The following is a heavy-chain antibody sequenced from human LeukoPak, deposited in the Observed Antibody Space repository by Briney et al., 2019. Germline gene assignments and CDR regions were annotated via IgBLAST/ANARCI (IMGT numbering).Heavy chain of an antibody. D-gene: IGHD4-11*01. CDR1: GGSFTGYF. J-gene: IGHJ6*03. V-gene: IGHV4-34*01. CDR3: ARDSRDYPYYYYMDV. Sequence: SETLSLTCAVHGGSFTGYFWSWIRQPPGKGLEWIGEINHSGGTNYNPSLKSRITISQDTSNNQFSLKLSSVTAADTAVYYCARDSRDYPYYYYMDVWGKGTTVTISS. CDR2: INHSGGT.